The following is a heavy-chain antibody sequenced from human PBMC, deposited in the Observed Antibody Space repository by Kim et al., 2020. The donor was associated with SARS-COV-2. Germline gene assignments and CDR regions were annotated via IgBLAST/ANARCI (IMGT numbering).Heavy chain of an antibody. Sequence: GGSLRLSCAASGLTFSSSGMHWVRQAPGKGLEWVAVIWNDGSNIYYTDSVKGRFTISRDNSKNTLYLQMNSLRAEDTAVYFCARTYCSTTSCLYSFDYWGQGTLFTVSS. CDR1: GLTFSSSG. D-gene: IGHD2-2*01. V-gene: IGHV3-33*01. CDR3: ARTYCSTTSCLYSFDY. J-gene: IGHJ4*02. CDR2: IWNDGSNI.